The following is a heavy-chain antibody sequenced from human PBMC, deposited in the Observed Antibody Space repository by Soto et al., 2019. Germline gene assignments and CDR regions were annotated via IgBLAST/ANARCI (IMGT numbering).Heavy chain of an antibody. J-gene: IGHJ5*02. V-gene: IGHV4-31*03. Sequence: QVQLQESGPGLVKPSQTLSLTCTVSGGSISSGGYYWNWIRQHPGKGLEWIGYIYYSENTYYNPSLTTRVSISVDTYKNQFSLKLNSVTAADTAVYYCARSVFPWGQGTLVTVSS. CDR1: GGSISSGGYY. CDR2: IYYSENT. CDR3: ARSVFP.